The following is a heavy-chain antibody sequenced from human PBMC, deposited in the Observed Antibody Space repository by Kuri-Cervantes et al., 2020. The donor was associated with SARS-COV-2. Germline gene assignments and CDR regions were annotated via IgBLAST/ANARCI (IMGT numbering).Heavy chain of an antibody. D-gene: IGHD4-17*01. V-gene: IGHV4-59*01. J-gene: IGHJ4*02. CDR1: GGSISSYY. Sequence: SETLSLTCTVSGGSISSYYWSWIRQPPGKGLEWIGYIYYSGSTNYNPSLKSRVTISVDTSKNQFSLKLSSVTAADTAVYYCAKARGYLEHGDYADYWGQGTLVTVSS. CDR3: AKARGYLEHGDYADY. CDR2: IYYSGST.